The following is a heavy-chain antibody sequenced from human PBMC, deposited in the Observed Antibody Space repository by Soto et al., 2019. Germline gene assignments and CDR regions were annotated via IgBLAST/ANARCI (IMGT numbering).Heavy chain of an antibody. D-gene: IGHD6-13*01. Sequence: RASVKVSCKASGYTFTSYGISWVRQAPGQGLEWMGWISAYNGNTNYAQKLQGRVTMTTDTSTSTAYMELRSLRSDDTAVYYCARGGIAAAGTKLLGREFDPWGQGTLVTVSS. V-gene: IGHV1-18*04. CDR2: ISAYNGNT. CDR1: GYTFTSYG. CDR3: ARGGIAAAGTKLLGREFDP. J-gene: IGHJ5*02.